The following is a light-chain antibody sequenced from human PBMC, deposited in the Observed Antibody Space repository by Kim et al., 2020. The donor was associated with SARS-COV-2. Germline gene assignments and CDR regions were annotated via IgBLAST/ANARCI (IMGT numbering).Light chain of an antibody. CDR2: LNSDGSH. J-gene: IGLJ3*02. Sequence: SVKLTCTLSSGHSSDAIAWHQQQPEKDPRYLMKLNSDGSHSKGDGIPDRFSGSSSGAERYLTISSLQSEDEADYYCQTWGTGMGVFGGGTQLTVL. CDR1: SGHSSDA. V-gene: IGLV4-69*01. CDR3: QTWGTGMGV.